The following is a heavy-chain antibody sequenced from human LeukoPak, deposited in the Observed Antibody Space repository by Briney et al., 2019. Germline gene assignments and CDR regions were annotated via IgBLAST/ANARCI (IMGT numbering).Heavy chain of an antibody. CDR2: IDPSDSYT. CDR1: GSSFTSYW. CDR3: ARHGGYSYGNHDY. V-gene: IGHV5-10-1*01. D-gene: IGHD5-18*01. J-gene: IGHJ4*02. Sequence: GASLKISCKGSGSSFTSYWISWVRQMPGKGLEWMGRIDPSDSYTNYSPSFQGHVTISADKSISTAYLQWSSLKASDTAMYYCARHGGYSYGNHDYWGQGTLVTVSS.